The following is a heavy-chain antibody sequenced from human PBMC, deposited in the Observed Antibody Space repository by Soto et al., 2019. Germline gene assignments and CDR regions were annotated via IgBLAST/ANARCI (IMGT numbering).Heavy chain of an antibody. J-gene: IGHJ4*02. Sequence: PGGSLRLSCAAPGFTFSNYWMTWVRQAPGKGLEWVASINQNGGAMHYVDSVKGRFTVSRDNAKNSLYLQVNSLRAEDTAVFYCARVWNDGRFDYWGQGTLVPVSS. D-gene: IGHD1-1*01. CDR2: INQNGGAM. CDR3: ARVWNDGRFDY. V-gene: IGHV3-7*01. CDR1: GFTFSNYW.